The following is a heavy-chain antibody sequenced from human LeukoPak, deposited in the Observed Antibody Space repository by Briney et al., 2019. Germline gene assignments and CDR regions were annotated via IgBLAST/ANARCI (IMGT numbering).Heavy chain of an antibody. CDR3: AKDDGDYAKGYYFDC. J-gene: IGHJ4*02. Sequence: GSLRLSCAASGFTFSSYAMHWVRQAPGKGLEWVAVISYDGSNKYYADSVKGRFTISRDNSKNTLYLQMNSLRAEDTAVYYCAKDDGDYAKGYYFDCWGQGTLVTVSS. D-gene: IGHD4-17*01. V-gene: IGHV3-30*04. CDR1: GFTFSSYA. CDR2: ISYDGSNK.